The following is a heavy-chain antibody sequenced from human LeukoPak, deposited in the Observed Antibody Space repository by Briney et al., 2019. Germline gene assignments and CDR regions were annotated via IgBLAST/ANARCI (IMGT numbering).Heavy chain of an antibody. CDR3: AKPKDSSGYYSVFDY. D-gene: IGHD3-22*01. J-gene: IGHJ4*02. V-gene: IGHV3-23*01. CDR1: GFTFSSYA. Sequence: PGGSLRLSCAASGFTFSSYAMSWVHQAPGKGLEWVSAISGSGGSTYYADSVKGRFTISRDNSKNTLYLQMNSLRAEDTAVYYCAKPKDSSGYYSVFDYWGQGTLVTVSS. CDR2: ISGSGGST.